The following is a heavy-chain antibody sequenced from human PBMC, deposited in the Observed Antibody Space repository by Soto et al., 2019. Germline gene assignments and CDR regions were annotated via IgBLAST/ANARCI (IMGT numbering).Heavy chain of an antibody. Sequence: GGSLRLSCAASRFTFSSYGIHWVLQAPGKGLEWVAIISFDGSNKYYADSVKGRFTISRDNSKNTLYLQMNSLRAEDTAVYYCAKESAGGSGSLSPFQYSYYGVDVWGQGTMVTVSS. D-gene: IGHD3-10*01. CDR3: AKESAGGSGSLSPFQYSYYGVDV. V-gene: IGHV3-30*18. J-gene: IGHJ6*02. CDR1: RFTFSSYG. CDR2: ISFDGSNK.